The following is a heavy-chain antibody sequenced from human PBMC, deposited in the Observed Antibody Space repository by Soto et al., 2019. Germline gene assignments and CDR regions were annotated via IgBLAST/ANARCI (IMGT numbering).Heavy chain of an antibody. Sequence: SETLSLTCTVSGGSISSYYWSWIRQPPGKGLEWIGYIYYSGSTNYNPSLKSRVTISVDTSKNQFSLKLSSVTAADTAVYYCARVYDYVWGSYRSTTPLGSAFDIWGQGTMVTGSS. D-gene: IGHD3-16*02. J-gene: IGHJ3*02. CDR1: GGSISSYY. V-gene: IGHV4-59*01. CDR2: IYYSGST. CDR3: ARVYDYVWGSYRSTTPLGSAFDI.